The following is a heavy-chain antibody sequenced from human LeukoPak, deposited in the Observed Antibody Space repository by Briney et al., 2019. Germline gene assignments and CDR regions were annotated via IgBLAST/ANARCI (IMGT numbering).Heavy chain of an antibody. CDR1: GGSISSSSHY. CDR2: IYYSGST. V-gene: IGHV4-39*01. D-gene: IGHD2-2*01. CDR3: ASRGSLGYCSSTSCLDY. J-gene: IGHJ4*02. Sequence: ASETLSLTCTVSGGSISSSSHYWGWIRQPPGKGLEWIGSIYYSGSTYYNPSLKSRVTISVDTSKNQFSLKLSSVTAADTAVYYCASRGSLGYCSSTSCLDYWGQGTLVTVSS.